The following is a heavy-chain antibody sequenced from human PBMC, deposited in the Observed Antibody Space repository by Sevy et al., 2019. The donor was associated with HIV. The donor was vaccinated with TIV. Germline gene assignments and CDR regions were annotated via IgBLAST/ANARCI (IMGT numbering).Heavy chain of an antibody. V-gene: IGHV4-34*01. CDR2: INHSGTT. Sequence: SETLSLTCAVYSESFRRYYWNWIRQSPEKGLEWIGEINHSGTTNYNPSLKSQVTIPVDPSRNQFSLKLNSVTAPDTAVYYCASDSGTYTYYYDYWGQGTPVTVSS. CDR1: SESFRRYY. CDR3: ASDSGTYTYYYDY. J-gene: IGHJ4*02. D-gene: IGHD1-26*01.